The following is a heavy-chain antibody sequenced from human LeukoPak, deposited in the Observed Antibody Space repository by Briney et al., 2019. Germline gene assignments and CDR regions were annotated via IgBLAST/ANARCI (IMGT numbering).Heavy chain of an antibody. V-gene: IGHV3-30*18. CDR2: ISYDGSNK. J-gene: IGHJ4*02. Sequence: PGGSLRLSCSVAGFTFSSYGMHWVRQAPGKGQEWVAVISYDGSNKYYADSVKGRFTISRDNSKNTLYLQMNSLRAEDTAVYYCAKDFAGHWGPKTVYAFAYYFDYWGQGTPVTVSS. CDR3: AKDFAGHWGPKTVYAFAYYFDY. CDR1: GFTFSSYG. D-gene: IGHD2-8*01.